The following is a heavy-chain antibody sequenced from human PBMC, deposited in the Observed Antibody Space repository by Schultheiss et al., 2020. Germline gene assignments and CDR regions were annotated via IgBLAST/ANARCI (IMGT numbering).Heavy chain of an antibody. D-gene: IGHD6-19*01. Sequence: SETLSLTCTVSGGSISSSSYYWSWIRQPPGKGLEWIGYIYHSGSTYYNPSLKSRVTISVDTSKNQFSLKLSSVTAADTAVYYCSSGWNFDYWGQGTLVTVSS. V-gene: IGHV4-30-2*02. CDR1: GGSISSSSYY. J-gene: IGHJ4*02. CDR2: IYHSGST. CDR3: SSGWNFDY.